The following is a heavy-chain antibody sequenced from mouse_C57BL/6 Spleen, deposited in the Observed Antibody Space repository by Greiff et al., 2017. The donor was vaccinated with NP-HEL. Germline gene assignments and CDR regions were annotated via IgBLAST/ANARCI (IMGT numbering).Heavy chain of an antibody. CDR2: IDPSDSET. V-gene: IGHV1-52*01. CDR1: GYTFTSYW. Sequence: QVQLKQPGAELVRPGSSVKLSCKASGYTFTSYWMHWVKQRPIQGLEWIGNIDPSDSETHYNQKFKDKATLTVDKSSSTAYMQLSSLTSEDSAVYYCARGSTMVTTSDYWGQGTTLTVSS. J-gene: IGHJ2*01. CDR3: ARGSTMVTTSDY. D-gene: IGHD2-2*01.